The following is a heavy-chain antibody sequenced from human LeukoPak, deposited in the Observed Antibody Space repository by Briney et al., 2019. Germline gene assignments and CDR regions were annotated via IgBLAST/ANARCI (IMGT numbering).Heavy chain of an antibody. CDR3: ARGSSLDYGDYKGMDV. J-gene: IGHJ6*02. V-gene: IGHV1-2*02. CDR2: INPNSGGT. D-gene: IGHD4-17*01. Sequence: ASVKVSCKASGYTFTGYYMHWVRQAPGQGLEWMGWINPNSGGTNYAQKFQGRVTMTRDTSISTAYMELSRLGSDDTAVYYCARGSSLDYGDYKGMDVWGQGTTVTVSS. CDR1: GYTFTGYY.